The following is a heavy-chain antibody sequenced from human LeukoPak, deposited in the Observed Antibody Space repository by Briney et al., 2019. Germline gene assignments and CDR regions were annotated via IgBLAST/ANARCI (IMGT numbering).Heavy chain of an antibody. CDR1: GFTFSSYG. D-gene: IGHD3-10*01. CDR3: AKDSSGSYGFAYYYYYYGMDV. CDR2: ISYDGSNK. J-gene: IGHJ6*02. Sequence: GGSLRLSCAASGFTFSSYGMHWVRQAPGKGLEWVAVISYDGSNKYYADSVKGRFTISRDNSKNTLYLQMNSLRAEDTAVYYCAKDSSGSYGFAYYYYYYGMDVWGQGTTVTVSS. V-gene: IGHV3-30*18.